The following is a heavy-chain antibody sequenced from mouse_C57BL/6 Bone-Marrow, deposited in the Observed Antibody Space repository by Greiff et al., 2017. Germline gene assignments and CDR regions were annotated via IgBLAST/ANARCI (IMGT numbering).Heavy chain of an antibody. V-gene: IGHV1-55*01. J-gene: IGHJ4*01. CDR2: MYPGSGST. D-gene: IGHD2-4*01. CDR1: GYTFTSYW. CDR3: AYYDLCAMDY. Sequence: VQLQQPGAELVKPGASVKMSCKASGYTFTSYWITWVKQRPGQGLEWIGDMYPGSGSTNYNEKFKSKATLTVDTSSNTAYMQLSSLTSEDSAVYYCAYYDLCAMDYWSQGTSVTVSS.